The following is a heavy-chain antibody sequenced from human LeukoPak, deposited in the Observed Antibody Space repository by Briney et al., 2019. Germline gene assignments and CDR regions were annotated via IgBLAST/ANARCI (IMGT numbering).Heavy chain of an antibody. D-gene: IGHD2-2*01. Sequence: SVTVSFTASGGTFTSYAISWVRQAPGQGLEWMGRIIPMVDIANYAQKFQGRVTITADKSTSTAYMELSSLRSEDTALYYCARIAMQPGYYYYGMDVWGQGTTVTVSS. CDR1: GGTFTSYA. CDR3: ARIAMQPGYYYYGMDV. V-gene: IGHV1-69*04. CDR2: IIPMVDIA. J-gene: IGHJ6*02.